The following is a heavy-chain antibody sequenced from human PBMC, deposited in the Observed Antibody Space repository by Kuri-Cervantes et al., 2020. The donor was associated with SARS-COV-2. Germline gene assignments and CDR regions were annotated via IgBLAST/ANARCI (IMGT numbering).Heavy chain of an antibody. V-gene: IGHV3-21*01. J-gene: IGHJ6*02. Sequence: GESLKISCAASGFTFSSYSMNWVRQAPGKGLEWVSSISSSSSYIYYADSVKGRFTISRDNAKNSLYLQMNSLRAEDTAVYYCARDETKMYSSSWYGYYYYGMDVWGQGTTVTVSS. CDR2: ISSSSSYI. D-gene: IGHD6-13*01. CDR1: GFTFSSYS. CDR3: ARDETKMYSSSWYGYYYYGMDV.